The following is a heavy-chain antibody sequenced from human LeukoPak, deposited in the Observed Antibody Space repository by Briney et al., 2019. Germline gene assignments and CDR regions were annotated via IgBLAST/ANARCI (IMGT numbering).Heavy chain of an antibody. CDR2: IYHSGST. D-gene: IGHD3-9*01. V-gene: IGHV4-59*12. J-gene: IGHJ4*02. Sequence: SETLSLTCTVSGGSISSYYCSWIRQPPGKGLEWIGEIYHSGSTNYNPSLKSRVTISVDKPKNQFSLKLSSVTAADTAVYYCARGGGLRYFDWLLRPFDYWGQGTLVTVSS. CDR1: GGSISSYY. CDR3: ARGGGLRYFDWLLRPFDY.